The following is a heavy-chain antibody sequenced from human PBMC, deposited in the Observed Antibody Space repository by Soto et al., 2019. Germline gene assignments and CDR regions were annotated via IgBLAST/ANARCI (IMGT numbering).Heavy chain of an antibody. D-gene: IGHD1-26*01. Sequence: GGSLRLSCAASGFTFSSYGMHWVRQAPGKGLEWVAVISYDGNNKYSADSVKGRFTISRDNSKNTLYLQMNSLRAEDTAVYYCAKHGIKWELQPHYFDYWGQGTLVTVSS. CDR2: ISYDGNNK. V-gene: IGHV3-30*18. J-gene: IGHJ4*02. CDR3: AKHGIKWELQPHYFDY. CDR1: GFTFSSYG.